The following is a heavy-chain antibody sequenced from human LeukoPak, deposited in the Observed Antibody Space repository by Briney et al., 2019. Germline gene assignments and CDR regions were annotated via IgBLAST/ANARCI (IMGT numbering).Heavy chain of an antibody. CDR2: ISSSSSYI. D-gene: IGHD5-24*01. CDR3: ARVGYIDEGIDY. Sequence: PGGSLRLSCAASGFTFSSYGMNWVRQAPGKGLEWVSSISSSSSYIYYADSVKGRFTISRDNAKNSLYLQMNSLRAEDTAVYYCARVGYIDEGIDYWGQGTPVTVSS. CDR1: GFTFSSYG. V-gene: IGHV3-21*01. J-gene: IGHJ4*02.